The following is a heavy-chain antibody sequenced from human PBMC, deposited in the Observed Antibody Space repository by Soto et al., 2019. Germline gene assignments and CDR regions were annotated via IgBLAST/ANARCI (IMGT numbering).Heavy chain of an antibody. V-gene: IGHV3-30-3*01. CDR2: ISYDGSNK. CDR3: ASGYCSSTSCYSPGYLLDY. D-gene: IGHD2-2*03. J-gene: IGHJ4*02. Sequence: VGSLRLSCAASGFTFSSYAMHWVRQAPGKGLEWVAVISYDGSNKYYADSVKGRFTISRDNSKNTLYLQMNSLRAEDTAVYYCASGYCSSTSCYSPGYLLDYWGQGTLVTVSS. CDR1: GFTFSSYA.